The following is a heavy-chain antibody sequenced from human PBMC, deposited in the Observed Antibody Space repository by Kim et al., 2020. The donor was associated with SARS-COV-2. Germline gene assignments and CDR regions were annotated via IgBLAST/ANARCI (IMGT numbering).Heavy chain of an antibody. Sequence: DETEKYYVDSVKGRFTIFRDSVKNSLYLQMNSLRVEDTGVYYCAGLRAFDIWGHGTMVTVSS. V-gene: IGHV3-7*03. CDR3: AGLRAFDI. J-gene: IGHJ3*02. CDR2: DETEK.